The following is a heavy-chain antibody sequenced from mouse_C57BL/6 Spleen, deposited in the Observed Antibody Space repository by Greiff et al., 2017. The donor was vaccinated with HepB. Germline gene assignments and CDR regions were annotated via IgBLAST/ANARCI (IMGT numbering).Heavy chain of an antibody. Sequence: QVQLKESGAELVRPGTSVKVSCKASGYAFTNYLIEWVKQRPGQGLEWIGVINPGSGGTNYNEKFKGKATLTADKSSSTAYMQLSSLTSEDSAVYFCAREEYSNCLDYWGQGTTLTVSS. CDR1: GYAFTNYL. J-gene: IGHJ2*01. D-gene: IGHD2-5*01. CDR3: AREEYSNCLDY. CDR2: INPGSGGT. V-gene: IGHV1-54*01.